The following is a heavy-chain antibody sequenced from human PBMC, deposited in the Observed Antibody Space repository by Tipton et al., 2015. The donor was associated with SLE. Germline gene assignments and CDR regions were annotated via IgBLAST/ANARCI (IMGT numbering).Heavy chain of an antibody. CDR3: ATLSAGQSTTGH. D-gene: IGHD4-17*01. CDR1: GGSISSSSYY. CDR2: IYTSGST. V-gene: IGHV4-61*05. Sequence: TLSLTCTVSGGSISSSSYYWGWIRQPPGKGLEWIGYIYTSGSTNYNPSLKSRVTISVDTPKNQFSLKLSSVTAADTAVYYCATLSAGQSTTGHWGQGTLVTASS. J-gene: IGHJ4*02.